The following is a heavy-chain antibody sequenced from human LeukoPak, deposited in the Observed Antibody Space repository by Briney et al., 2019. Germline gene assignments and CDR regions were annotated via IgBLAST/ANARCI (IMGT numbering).Heavy chain of an antibody. CDR2: IYHSGST. D-gene: IGHD1-26*01. V-gene: IGHV4-39*07. J-gene: IGHJ3*02. Sequence: SETLSLTCTVSGDSINSSRYYWGWFRQPPGKGLEWIGTIYHSGSTYYNPSLKSRVTISVDTSKNQFSLRLSSVTAADTAVYYCASADSRELPTHAFDIWGQGTMVTVSS. CDR1: GDSINSSRYY. CDR3: ASADSRELPTHAFDI.